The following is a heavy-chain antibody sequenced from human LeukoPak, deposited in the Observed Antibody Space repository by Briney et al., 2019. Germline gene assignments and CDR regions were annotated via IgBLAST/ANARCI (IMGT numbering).Heavy chain of an antibody. CDR1: GFTVSSNY. CDR2: IYSGGST. CDR3: ARNYDSSGYTFEP. V-gene: IGHV3-66*01. J-gene: IGHJ5*02. D-gene: IGHD3-22*01. Sequence: GGSLRLSCTASGFTVSSNYMSWVRQAPGKGLEWVSVIYSGGSTYYADSVKGRFTISRDNSKNTLYLQMNSLRAEDTAVYYCARNYDSSGYTFEPWGEGTLVTVSS.